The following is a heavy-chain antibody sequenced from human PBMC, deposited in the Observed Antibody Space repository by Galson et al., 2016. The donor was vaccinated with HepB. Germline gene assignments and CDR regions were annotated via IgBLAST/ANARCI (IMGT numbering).Heavy chain of an antibody. J-gene: IGHJ4*02. D-gene: IGHD3-22*01. CDR2: ISGSGVST. CDR3: AKAKTRGGFGNYNYMDV. CDR1: GFTFSTYW. V-gene: IGHV3-23*01. Sequence: SLRLSCAASGFTFSTYWMTWVRQVAGKGLEWVSLISGSGVSTYYADSAKGRFTISRDNANNTLFLQMNSLTAEDTAIYYCAKAKTRGGFGNYNYMDVWGQGSLVIVSS.